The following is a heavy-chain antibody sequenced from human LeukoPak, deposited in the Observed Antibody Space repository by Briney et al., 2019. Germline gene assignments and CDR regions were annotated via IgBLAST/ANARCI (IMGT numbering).Heavy chain of an antibody. D-gene: IGHD6-13*01. CDR1: GGSISSTKW. CDR3: ARGDSSWYIDY. J-gene: IGHJ4*02. CDR2: IYHSGST. Sequence: SETLSLTCAVSGGSISSTKWWSWVRQPPGKGLEWIGEIYHSGSTNYNPSLKSRVTISVDKSNNQFSLKLSSVTAADTAVYYCARGDSSWYIDYWGQGTLVTVSS. V-gene: IGHV4-4*02.